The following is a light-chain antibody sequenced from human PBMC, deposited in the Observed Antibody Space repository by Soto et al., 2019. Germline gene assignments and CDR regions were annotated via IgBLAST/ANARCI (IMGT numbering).Light chain of an antibody. Sequence: QSALTQPASVSGSPGQSITISCAGTTSDVAYYDLVSWYQQHPGRAPKLLIYEVDKRPSGISVRFSGSKSCATASLTISGLLPEDEVVYFCCTYAGHVPKFGGGTKLTVL. V-gene: IGLV2-23*02. CDR2: EVD. CDR3: CTYAGHVPK. J-gene: IGLJ2*01. CDR1: TSDVAYYDL.